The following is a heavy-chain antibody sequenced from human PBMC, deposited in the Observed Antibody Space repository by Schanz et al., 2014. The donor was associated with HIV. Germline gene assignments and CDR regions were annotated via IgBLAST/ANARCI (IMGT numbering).Heavy chain of an antibody. D-gene: IGHD6-13*01. V-gene: IGHV1-2*02. CDR3: ASDLSVYSSSSSV. Sequence: YLVQSGPEVRKPGTSVTVSCKASGFTFANSAVQWVRQARGQRLEWMGWINPNSGGTNYAQKFQGRVTMTRDTSISTAYMELSRLRSDDTAVYYCASDLSVYSSSSSVWGQGTTVTVSS. CDR1: GFTFANSA. CDR2: INPNSGGT. J-gene: IGHJ6*02.